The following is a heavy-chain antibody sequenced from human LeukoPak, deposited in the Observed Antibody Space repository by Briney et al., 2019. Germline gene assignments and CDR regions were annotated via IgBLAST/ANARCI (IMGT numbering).Heavy chain of an antibody. V-gene: IGHV3-43D*03. CDR1: GFTFDDYA. CDR2: ISWDGGST. D-gene: IGHD3-16*02. J-gene: IGHJ4*02. CDR3: ARGQLGELSSPDY. Sequence: GGSLRLSCAASGFTFDDYAMHWVRQAPGKGLEWVSLISWDGGSTYYADSVKGRFTISRDNSKNSLYLQMNSLRAEDAALYYCARGQLGELSSPDYWGQGTLVTVSS.